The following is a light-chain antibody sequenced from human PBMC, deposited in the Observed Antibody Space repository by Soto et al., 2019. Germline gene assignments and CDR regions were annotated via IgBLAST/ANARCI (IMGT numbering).Light chain of an antibody. V-gene: IGKV4-1*01. CDR3: LQYHGAPWT. CDR1: QSVIYSSNNKNY. J-gene: IGKJ1*01. CDR2: WAS. Sequence: DIVMTQSPDSLAVSLGERATINCKSIQSVIYSSNNKNYLAWYQQKPGQPPKLLIYWASTRESGVPDRFSGSGSGTDFTLTISSLQAEDVAVYYCLQYHGAPWTFGQGTKVEIK.